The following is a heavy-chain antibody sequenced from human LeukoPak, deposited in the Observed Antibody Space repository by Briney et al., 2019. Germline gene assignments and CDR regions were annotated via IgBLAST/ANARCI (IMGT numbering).Heavy chain of an antibody. CDR2: ISSSSSTI. Sequence: GGSLRLSCAASGFTFSSYSMNWVRQAPGKGLEWVSYISSSSSTIYYADSVKGRFTISRDNAKNSLYLQMNSLRAEDTAVYYCARDRSIAARCYYYYMDVWGKGTTVTVSS. J-gene: IGHJ6*03. D-gene: IGHD6-6*01. V-gene: IGHV3-48*01. CDR3: ARDRSIAARCYYYYMDV. CDR1: GFTFSSYS.